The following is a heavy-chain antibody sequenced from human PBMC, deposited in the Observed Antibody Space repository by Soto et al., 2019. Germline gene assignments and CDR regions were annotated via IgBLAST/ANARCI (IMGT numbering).Heavy chain of an antibody. CDR1: GFTFKNAW. CDR2: IVDGGAT. Sequence: EVQLVESGGGLVKPGGSLRLSCVGSGFTFKNAWMNWVRQAPGKGLEWVGRIVDGGATEYAAPVRGRFTISRDDSKNTLELQITSLTTEATAVYYCTADQGDSKDYYYFDYWGQGTLVTVSS. V-gene: IGHV3-15*07. D-gene: IGHD4-4*01. CDR3: TADQGDSKDYYYFDY. J-gene: IGHJ4*02.